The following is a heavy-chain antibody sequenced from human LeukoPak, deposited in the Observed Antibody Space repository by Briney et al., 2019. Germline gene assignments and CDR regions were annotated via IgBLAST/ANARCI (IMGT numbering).Heavy chain of an antibody. V-gene: IGHV3-30*02. J-gene: IGHJ4*02. CDR3: AKLVGATTNFSFDY. CDR2: RRYDGSNK. CDR1: GFSFSTYG. D-gene: IGHD1-26*01. Sequence: PGGSLRLSCAASGFSFSTYGMHWVRQAPGKGLEWVAFRRYDGSNKYYAESVKGRFTISRDTSKNTLYLQMNSLRAEDTAVYYCAKLVGATTNFSFDYWGQGTLVTVSS.